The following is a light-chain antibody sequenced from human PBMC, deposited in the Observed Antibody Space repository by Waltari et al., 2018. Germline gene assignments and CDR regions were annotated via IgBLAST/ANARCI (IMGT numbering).Light chain of an antibody. J-gene: IGLJ2*01. Sequence: QSALTQPASVSGSPGQSITISCTGTSSDIGSYNLVSWYQQHPGKAPKLMLYDVTKRPSGMFRGFSGSKSGITASLAISGLQAEDEADYYCCSYAGFSTVVFGGGTKLTVL. CDR3: CSYAGFSTVV. CDR2: DVT. V-gene: IGLV2-23*02. CDR1: SSDIGSYNL.